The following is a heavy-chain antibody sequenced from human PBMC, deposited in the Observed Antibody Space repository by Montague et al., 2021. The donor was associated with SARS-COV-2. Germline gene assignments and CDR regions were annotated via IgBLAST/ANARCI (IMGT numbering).Heavy chain of an antibody. CDR2: INHSGGV. V-gene: IGHV4-34*01. D-gene: IGHD2-2*01. Sequence: SETLSLTCTVHRGSFSGYYWTCILQPPGKRLEWIGEINHSGGVXXXTSXXXRVSSSVDTSKNHFFLKLRSVTAADTAIYYCARGYCSSTTCYRSLHYWGQGTLVAVSS. J-gene: IGHJ4*01. CDR1: RGSFSGYY. CDR3: ARGYCSSTTCYRSLHY.